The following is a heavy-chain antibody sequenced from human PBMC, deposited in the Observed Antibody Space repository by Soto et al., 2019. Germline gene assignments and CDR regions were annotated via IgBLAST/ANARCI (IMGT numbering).Heavy chain of an antibody. Sequence: PGESLKISCKGSGYSFTSYWIGWVRQMPGKGLEWMGIIYPGDSDTRYSPSFQGQVTISADKSISTAYLQWSSLKASDTAMYYCARHFYPRGVYYYGMDVWGQGTTVTVSS. CDR3: ARHFYPRGVYYYGMDV. J-gene: IGHJ6*02. D-gene: IGHD3-10*01. CDR2: IYPGDSDT. CDR1: GYSFTSYW. V-gene: IGHV5-51*01.